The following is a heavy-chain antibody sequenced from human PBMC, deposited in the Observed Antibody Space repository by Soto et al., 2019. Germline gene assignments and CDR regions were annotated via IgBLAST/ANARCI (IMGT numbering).Heavy chain of an antibody. CDR3: ARDRKIGGVVIYYFDY. V-gene: IGHV1-3*01. D-gene: IGHD3-3*01. CDR2: INAGNGNT. J-gene: IGHJ4*02. CDR1: GYTFTSYA. Sequence: GASVKVSCKASGYTFTSYAMHWVRQAPGQRLEWMGWINAGNGNTKYSQKFQGRVTITRDTSASTAHMELSSLRSEDTAVYYCARDRKIGGVVIYYFDYWGQGTLVTVSS.